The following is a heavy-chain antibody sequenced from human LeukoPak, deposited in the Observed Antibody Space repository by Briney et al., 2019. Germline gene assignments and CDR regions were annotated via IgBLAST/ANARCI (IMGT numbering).Heavy chain of an antibody. CDR2: ISYDESNK. CDR3: AKDRGYSYGSFDY. D-gene: IGHD5-18*01. CDR1: GFTFSSYD. Sequence: GGSLRLSCAASGFTFSSYDMHWVRQAPGKGLEWVALISYDESNKYYVDSVKGRFTISRDNSKNTLYLQMNSLRAEDTAVYYCAKDRGYSYGSFDYWGQGTLVTVSS. J-gene: IGHJ4*02. V-gene: IGHV3-30*18.